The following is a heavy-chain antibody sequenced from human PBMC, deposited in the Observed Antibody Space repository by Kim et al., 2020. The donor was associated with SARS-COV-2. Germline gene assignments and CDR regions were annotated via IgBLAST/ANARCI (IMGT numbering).Heavy chain of an antibody. D-gene: IGHD4-17*01. J-gene: IGHJ5*02. CDR3: ARNGGDDYGGNPPSHP. Sequence: SETLSLTCAVYGGSFSGYYWSWIRQPPGKGLEWIGEINHSGSTNYNPSLKSRVTISVDTSKNQFSLKLSSVTAADTAVYYCARNGGDDYGGNPPSHPWGQGTLVTVSS. CDR1: GGSFSGYY. CDR2: INHSGST. V-gene: IGHV4-34*01.